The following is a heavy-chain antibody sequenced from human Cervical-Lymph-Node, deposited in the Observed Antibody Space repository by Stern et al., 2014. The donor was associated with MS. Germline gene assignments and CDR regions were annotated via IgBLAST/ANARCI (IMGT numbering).Heavy chain of an antibody. Sequence: QVQLVQSGPGLVKPSQTLSLTCTVSGGSISSSGYYWSWIRQPADKGLEWIGRIHDSGSTYYNPSLKSRVTISMDTAKNQFSLTRPPVAAADTAVYYCATTRWDLFTWNWFDPWGQGTLVTVSS. CDR1: GGSISSSGYY. D-gene: IGHD1-26*01. J-gene: IGHJ5*02. V-gene: IGHV4-61*02. CDR3: ATTRWDLFTWNWFDP. CDR2: IHDSGST.